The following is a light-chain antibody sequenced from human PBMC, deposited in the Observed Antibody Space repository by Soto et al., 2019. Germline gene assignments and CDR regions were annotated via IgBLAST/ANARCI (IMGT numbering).Light chain of an antibody. CDR3: QQYGSSPTWT. J-gene: IGKJ1*01. V-gene: IGKV3-20*01. CDR2: GAS. CDR1: PSVSSSY. Sequence: EIVLTQSPGTLSLSPGERATLSCRASPSVSSSYLAWYQQKPGQAPRLLIYGASSRATGIPDRFSGSGSGTDFTLTISRLEPEDFAVYYCQQYGSSPTWTFGQGTKVDIK.